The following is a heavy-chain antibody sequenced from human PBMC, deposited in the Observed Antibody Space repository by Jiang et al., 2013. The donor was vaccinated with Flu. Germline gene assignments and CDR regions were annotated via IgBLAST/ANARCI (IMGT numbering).Heavy chain of an antibody. J-gene: IGHJ3*02. CDR3: ARGLGRGDAFDI. CDR2: IYYSGST. D-gene: IGHD7-27*01. Sequence: IRQPPGKGLEWIGYIYYSGSTNYNPSLKSRVTISVDTSKNQFSLKLSSVTAADTAVYYCARGLGRGDAFDIWGQGTMVTISS. V-gene: IGHV4-59*01.